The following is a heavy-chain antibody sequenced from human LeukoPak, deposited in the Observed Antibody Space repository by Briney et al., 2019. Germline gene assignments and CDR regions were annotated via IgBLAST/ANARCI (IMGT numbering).Heavy chain of an antibody. V-gene: IGHV3-11*01. J-gene: IGHJ6*02. Sequence: GGSLRLSCAASGFTFSDCYMSWIRQAPGKGLEWISYISSSGGTIYYADSVKGRFTISRDNAKNSLYLQMNSLRAEDTALYYCAKDSGGYYYGMDVWGQGTTVTVSS. D-gene: IGHD3-10*01. CDR3: AKDSGGYYYGMDV. CDR2: ISSSGGTI. CDR1: GFTFSDCY.